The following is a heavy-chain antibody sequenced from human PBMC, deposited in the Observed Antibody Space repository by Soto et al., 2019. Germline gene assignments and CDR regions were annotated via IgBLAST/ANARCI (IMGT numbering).Heavy chain of an antibody. CDR3: AKARSQEYAFDI. V-gene: IGHV3-23*01. CDR2: ISGSGGST. CDR1: GFTFSSYA. Sequence: SGGSLRLSCAASGFTFSSYAMSWVRQAPGKGLEWVSAISGSGGSTYYADSVKGRFTISRDNSKNTLYLQMNSLRAEDTAVYYCAKARSQEYAFDIWGQGTMVTVSS. J-gene: IGHJ3*02.